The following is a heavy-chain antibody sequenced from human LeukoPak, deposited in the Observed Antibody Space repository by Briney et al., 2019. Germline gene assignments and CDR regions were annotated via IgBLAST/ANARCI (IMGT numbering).Heavy chain of an antibody. CDR3: ARGAYLPIGYCSSTSCRHNDAFDI. D-gene: IGHD2-2*01. CDR1: GGSFSGYY. CDR2: INHSGST. Sequence: SETLSLTCAVYGGSFSGYYWSWLRQPPGKGLEWIGEINHSGSTNYNPSLKSRVTISVDTSKNQFSLKLSSVTAADTAVYYCARGAYLPIGYCSSTSCRHNDAFDIWGQGTMVTVSS. J-gene: IGHJ3*02. V-gene: IGHV4-34*01.